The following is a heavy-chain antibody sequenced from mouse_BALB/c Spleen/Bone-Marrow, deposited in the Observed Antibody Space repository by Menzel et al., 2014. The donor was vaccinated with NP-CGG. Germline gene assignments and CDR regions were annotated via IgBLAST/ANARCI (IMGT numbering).Heavy chain of an antibody. CDR1: GYTFTTYW. D-gene: IGHD2-14*01. CDR3: GGDYGYDAGFAWFVY. V-gene: IGHV1S81*02. Sequence: VQLVESGAELVRPGASVKLSCRASGYTFTTYWMHWVKQRPGQGLEWIGEINPSNGRTNYNEKFKSKATLTVDKSSSKAYMQLSRLTSEDSEDYYCGGDYGYDAGFAWFVYWGQGTLGTVSA. CDR2: INPSNGRT. J-gene: IGHJ3*01.